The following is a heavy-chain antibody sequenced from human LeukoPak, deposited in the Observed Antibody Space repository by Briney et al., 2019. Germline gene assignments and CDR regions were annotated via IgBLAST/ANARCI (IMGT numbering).Heavy chain of an antibody. CDR1: GFTFRSYS. J-gene: IGHJ4*02. Sequence: GGSLRLSCSASGFTFRSYSMNWVRQAPGKGLEWVSSISSSSSYIYYADSVKGPFTISRDNAKNSLYLQMNSLRAEDTAVYYCARASGSEFDYWGQGTLVTVSS. CDR3: ARASGSEFDY. D-gene: IGHD2-15*01. CDR2: ISSSSSYI. V-gene: IGHV3-21*01.